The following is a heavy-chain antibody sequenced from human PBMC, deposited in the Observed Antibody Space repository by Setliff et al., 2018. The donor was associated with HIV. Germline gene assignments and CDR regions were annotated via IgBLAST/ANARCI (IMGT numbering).Heavy chain of an antibody. CDR1: GFTFSTYG. CDR2: IRCDGSNQ. J-gene: IGHJ4*02. Sequence: GESLKISCAASGFTFSTYGMQWVRQAPGKGLEWVAFIRCDGSNQYYADSVKGRFTISRDNSKNTLYLQMNSLRAEDTAVYYCAKCGGVTCYSASWYFDYWGQGTLVTVSS. CDR3: AKCGGVTCYSASWYFDY. V-gene: IGHV3-30*02. D-gene: IGHD2-15*01.